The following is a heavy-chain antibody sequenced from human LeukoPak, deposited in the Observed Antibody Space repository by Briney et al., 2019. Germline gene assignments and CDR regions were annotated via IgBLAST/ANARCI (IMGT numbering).Heavy chain of an antibody. CDR1: GVSISSGDYY. V-gene: IGHV4-30-4*01. D-gene: IGHD1-14*01. J-gene: IGHJ6*02. CDR2: IYYSGST. Sequence: SQTLSLTCTVSGVSISSGDYYWSWIRQPPGKGLEWIGYIYYSGSTYYNPSLKSRVTISVDTSKNQFSLKLSSVTAADTAVYYCARSRQSTYGNYYYYGMDVWGQGTTVTVSS. CDR3: ARSRQSTYGNYYYYGMDV.